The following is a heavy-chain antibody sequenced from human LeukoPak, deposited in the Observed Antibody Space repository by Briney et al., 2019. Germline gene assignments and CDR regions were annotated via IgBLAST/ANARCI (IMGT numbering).Heavy chain of an antibody. Sequence: PSETLSLTCAVYGGSFSGYYWSWIRQPPGKGLEWIGEINHSGSTNYNPSLKSRVTISVDTSKNQFSLKLSSVTAADTAVYYCARTPLWFEELGAFDIWGQGTMVTVSS. CDR2: INHSGST. CDR3: ARTPLWFEELGAFDI. D-gene: IGHD3-10*01. CDR1: GGSFSGYY. V-gene: IGHV4-34*01. J-gene: IGHJ3*02.